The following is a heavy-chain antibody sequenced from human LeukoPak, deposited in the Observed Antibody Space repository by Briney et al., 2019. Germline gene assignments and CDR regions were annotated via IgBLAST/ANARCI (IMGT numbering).Heavy chain of an antibody. CDR1: GFTFSGYW. Sequence: GGSLRLSCAASGFTFSGYWMHWVPHAPGKGLAWVSVIRSDGSITTYADSVKGRFTNSRDTAKNTLYLQMNSLRAEDTAVYYCARDGRSGNFDKWGQGTLVSVSS. J-gene: IGHJ4*02. CDR2: IRSDGSIT. D-gene: IGHD1-26*01. CDR3: ARDGRSGNFDK. V-gene: IGHV3-74*01.